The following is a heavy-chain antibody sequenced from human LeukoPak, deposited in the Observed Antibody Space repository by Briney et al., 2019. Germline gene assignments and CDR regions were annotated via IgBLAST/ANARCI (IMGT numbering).Heavy chain of an antibody. J-gene: IGHJ5*02. CDR3: ARVDCSSTSCYDNWFDP. CDR2: INHSGST. Sequence: PSETLSLTCAVYGGSFSGYYWSWIRQPPGKGLEWIGEINHSGSTNYNPSLKSRVTISVDTSKNQFSLKLSSVTAADTAVYYCARVDCSSTSCYDNWFDPWGQGTLVTVSS. D-gene: IGHD2-2*01. CDR1: GGSFSGYY. V-gene: IGHV4-34*01.